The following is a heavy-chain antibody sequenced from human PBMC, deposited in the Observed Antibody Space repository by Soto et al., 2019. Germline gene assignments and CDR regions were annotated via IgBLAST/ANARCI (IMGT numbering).Heavy chain of an antibody. J-gene: IGHJ4*02. D-gene: IGHD1-26*01. V-gene: IGHV1-69*13. CDR2: IIPIFGTA. CDR3: ARGDGDNYYFDY. CDR1: GGTFSSYA. Sequence: SVKVSCKASGGTFSSYAISWVRQAPGQGLEWMGGIIPIFGTANYTQKLQGRVTITADESTSTAYMELSSLRSEDTAVYYCARGDGDNYYFDYWGQGTLVTVSS.